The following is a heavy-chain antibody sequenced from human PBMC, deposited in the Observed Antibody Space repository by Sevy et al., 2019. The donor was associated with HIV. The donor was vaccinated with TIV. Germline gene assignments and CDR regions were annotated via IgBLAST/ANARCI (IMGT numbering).Heavy chain of an antibody. Sequence: GGSLRLSCAASGFTFSSYGMHWVSQAPGKGLEWVAVISYDGSNKYYADSVKGRFTISRDNSKNTLYLQMNSLRAEDTAVYYCAKAYVKGTLDYWGQGTLVTVSS. D-gene: IGHD2-8*01. CDR3: AKAYVKGTLDY. V-gene: IGHV3-30*18. J-gene: IGHJ4*02. CDR2: ISYDGSNK. CDR1: GFTFSSYG.